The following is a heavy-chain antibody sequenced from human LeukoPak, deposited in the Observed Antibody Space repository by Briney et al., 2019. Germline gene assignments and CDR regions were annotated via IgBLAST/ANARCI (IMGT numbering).Heavy chain of an antibody. CDR3: ARDPGVTTGTYYFDS. CDR1: GGSISSYY. J-gene: IGHJ4*02. D-gene: IGHD1-1*01. Sequence: PSETLSLTCTVSGGSISSYYWSWIRQPAGKGLEWIGRIYTSGSTNYNPSLESRVTISFDTSKNQFSLKLTSVTAADTAVYYCARDPGVTTGTYYFDSWGQGSLVTVSS. V-gene: IGHV4-4*07. CDR2: IYTSGST.